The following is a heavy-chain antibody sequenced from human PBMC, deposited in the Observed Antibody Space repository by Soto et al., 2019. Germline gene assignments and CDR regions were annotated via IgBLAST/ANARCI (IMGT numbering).Heavy chain of an antibody. J-gene: IGHJ3*02. D-gene: IGHD3-22*01. CDR1: GYTFTSFY. CDR3: VRVQTTTIVVPSDTFTM. CDR2: INPSGGSA. V-gene: IGHV1-46*01. Sequence: ASVKVSCKASGYTFTSFYIHWVRQAPGQRLEWMGIINPSGGSATYAPKLQGRVTMTRDTATSTVYMDLGSLRSDDTAVYYCVRVQTTTIVVPSDTFTMWGQGKMVTVSS.